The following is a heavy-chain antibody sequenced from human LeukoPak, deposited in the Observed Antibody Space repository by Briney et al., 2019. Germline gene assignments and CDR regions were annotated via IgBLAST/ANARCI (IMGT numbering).Heavy chain of an antibody. CDR2: IYNSGNT. D-gene: IGHD3-9*01. Sequence: SQTLSLTCTVSGGSISSGGYYWSWIRQHPGKGLEWTGCIYNSGNTYYNPSLRSRVTISVDTSKNQFSLKLTSVTAADTAVYYCGREARGDHAILTGYGQARAFDIWGQGTMVTVSS. CDR1: GGSISSGGYY. V-gene: IGHV4-31*03. J-gene: IGHJ3*02. CDR3: GREARGDHAILTGYGQARAFDI.